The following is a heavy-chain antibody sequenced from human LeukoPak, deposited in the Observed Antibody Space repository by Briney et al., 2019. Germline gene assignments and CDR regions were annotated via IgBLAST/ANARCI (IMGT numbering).Heavy chain of an antibody. D-gene: IGHD6-19*01. CDR2: IRYDGSNK. J-gene: IGHJ4*02. CDR1: GFTFSSYG. V-gene: IGHV3-30*02. CDR3: AKLSSGWYGGIDY. Sequence: GGSLRLSCAASGFTFSSYGMHWVRQAPGKGLEWVAFIRYDGSNKYYADSVKGRFTISRDNSKNTLYLQMNSLRAEDTAVYYCAKLSSGWYGGIDYWGQGTLVTVSS.